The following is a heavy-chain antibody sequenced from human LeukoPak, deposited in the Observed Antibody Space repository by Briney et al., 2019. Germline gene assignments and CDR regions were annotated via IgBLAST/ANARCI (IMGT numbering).Heavy chain of an antibody. CDR3: TIYGSGSYDAFDI. CDR2: IKSKTDGGTT. D-gene: IGHD3-10*01. J-gene: IGHJ3*02. Sequence: GGSLRLSCAASGFTFSNAWMSWVRQAPGKGLEWVGRIKSKTDGGTTDYAAPVKGRFTISRDDSKNTLYLQMNSLKTEDTAVYYCTIYGSGSYDAFDIWGQGTMVTVSS. CDR1: GFTFSNAW. V-gene: IGHV3-15*01.